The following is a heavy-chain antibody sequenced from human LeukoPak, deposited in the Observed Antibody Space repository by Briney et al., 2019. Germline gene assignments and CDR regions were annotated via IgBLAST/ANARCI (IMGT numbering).Heavy chain of an antibody. Sequence: GESLTHSCAASGFTVSRNYMSWVRQAPGEGLEWVSVIYSGGSTYHPDSVKARFPVSRHNDKNTMYLQMNSLRAEDTAVYYCARQMVRGGHHEMGDAFDIWGQGTMVTVSS. J-gene: IGHJ3*02. CDR3: ARQMVRGGHHEMGDAFDI. CDR2: IYSGGST. D-gene: IGHD3-10*01. CDR1: GFTVSRNY. V-gene: IGHV3-53*04.